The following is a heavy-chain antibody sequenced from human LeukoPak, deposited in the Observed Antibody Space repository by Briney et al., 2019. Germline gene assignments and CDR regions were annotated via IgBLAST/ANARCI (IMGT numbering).Heavy chain of an antibody. Sequence: GASVKVSCKASGYTFTGYYMHWVRQAPGQGLEWMGWINPNSGGTNYAQKFQGRVTMTRDTSISTAYMELSRLRSDDTAVYYCARGIGLLWFGELSEYYFDYWGQGTLVTVSS. D-gene: IGHD3-10*01. CDR3: ARGIGLLWFGELSEYYFDY. CDR2: INPNSGGT. V-gene: IGHV1-2*02. CDR1: GYTFTGYY. J-gene: IGHJ4*02.